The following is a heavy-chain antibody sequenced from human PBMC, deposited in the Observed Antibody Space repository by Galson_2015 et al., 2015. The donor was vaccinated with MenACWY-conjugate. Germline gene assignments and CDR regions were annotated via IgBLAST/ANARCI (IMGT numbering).Heavy chain of an antibody. V-gene: IGHV3-33*08. CDR3: ARIIHDDLDY. CDR2: IWDGGGT. J-gene: IGHJ4*02. CDR1: GFTFGTYG. Sequence: SLRLSCAASGFTFGTYGIHWVRQAPAKGLEWVALIWDGGGTYYASSVKGRFTISKDNAENSLYLQMNSLRAEDTAIYYCARIIHDDLDYWGQGTLVTVSS. D-gene: IGHD1-1*01.